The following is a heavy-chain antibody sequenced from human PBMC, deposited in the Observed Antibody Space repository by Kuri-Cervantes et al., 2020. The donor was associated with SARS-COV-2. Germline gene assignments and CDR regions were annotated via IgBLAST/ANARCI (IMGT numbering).Heavy chain of an antibody. D-gene: IGHD6-19*01. CDR1: GGSISSGGYS. Sequence: SQTLSLTCAVSGGSISSGGYSWSWIRQPPGKGLEWIGYIYRSGSTYYNPSLKSRVTISVDRSKNQFSLKLSSVTAADTAVYYCARESIAVAGTGGFDPWGQGTLVTVSS. CDR2: IYRSGST. V-gene: IGHV4-30-2*01. CDR3: ARESIAVAGTGGFDP. J-gene: IGHJ5*02.